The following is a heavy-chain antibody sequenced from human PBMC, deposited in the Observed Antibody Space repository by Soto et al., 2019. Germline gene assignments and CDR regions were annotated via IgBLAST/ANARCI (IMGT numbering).Heavy chain of an antibody. CDR1: GGSISSGGYF. Sequence: SETPSLTCTASGGSISSGGYFWSWIRQHPGKGLEWIGYIYNSGQTYYNPSLKSRLSISLNTSKKQFSLRLSSVTAADTAVYYCARSTYHDPNWFDPWGQGTLVTVSS. CDR2: IYNSGQT. J-gene: IGHJ5*02. CDR3: ARSTYHDPNWFDP. V-gene: IGHV4-31*03. D-gene: IGHD1-1*01.